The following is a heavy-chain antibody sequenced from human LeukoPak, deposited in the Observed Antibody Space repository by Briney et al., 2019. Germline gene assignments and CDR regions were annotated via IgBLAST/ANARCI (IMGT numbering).Heavy chain of an antibody. CDR3: AREVGRGFDY. D-gene: IGHD1-26*01. V-gene: IGHV1-18*04. CDR1: GYTFTGYY. CDR2: ISAYNSNT. J-gene: IGHJ4*02. Sequence: ASVKVSCKASGYTFTGYYMHWVRQAPGQGLEWMGWISAYNSNTHCAQKLQGRVTMTTDTSTSTAYMEVRSLRSDDTAVYYCAREVGRGFDYWGQGTLVTVSS.